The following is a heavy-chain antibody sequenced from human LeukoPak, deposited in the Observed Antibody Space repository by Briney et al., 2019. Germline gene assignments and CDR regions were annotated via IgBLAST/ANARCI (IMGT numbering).Heavy chain of an antibody. CDR3: ARKATAATWFDY. J-gene: IGHJ4*02. D-gene: IGHD6-13*01. Sequence: GSLRLSCAASGFTFSSYWMTWVRQAPGKGLEWVANIKQDESEKYYVDSVEGRFTISRDNAKNSLYLHMNYLRAEDTAVYYCARKATAATWFDYWGQGTLVTVSS. CDR2: IKQDESEK. CDR1: GFTFSSYW. V-gene: IGHV3-7*01.